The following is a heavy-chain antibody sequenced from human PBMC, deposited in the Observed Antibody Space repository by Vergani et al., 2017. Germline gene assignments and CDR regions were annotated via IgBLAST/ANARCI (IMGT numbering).Heavy chain of an antibody. J-gene: IGHJ4*02. CDR2: IFSNDEQ. Sequence: QVTLKESGPVLVKPTETLTLTCTVSGFSLSTARMGVSWIRQPPGKALEWLAHIFSNDEQSSSTSLKSRLTISKDTSKSQVVLTMTNMDPVDTATYYCARACPSMARNYFDYWGQGTLVTVSS. V-gene: IGHV2-26*01. D-gene: IGHD6-6*01. CDR3: ARACPSMARNYFDY. CDR1: GFSLSTARMG.